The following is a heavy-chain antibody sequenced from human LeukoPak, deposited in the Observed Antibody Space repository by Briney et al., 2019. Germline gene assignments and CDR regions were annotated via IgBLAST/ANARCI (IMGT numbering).Heavy chain of an antibody. Sequence: PGRSLRLSCAASGFTFDDYAMHWVRQAPGKGLEWVSGISWNSGSIGYADSVKGRFTISRDNSKNTLYLQMNSLRAEDTAVYYCAKERYCSGGSCYSVSYYYGMDVWGQGTTVTVSS. V-gene: IGHV3-9*01. J-gene: IGHJ6*02. CDR2: ISWNSGSI. CDR3: AKERYCSGGSCYSVSYYYGMDV. CDR1: GFTFDDYA. D-gene: IGHD2-15*01.